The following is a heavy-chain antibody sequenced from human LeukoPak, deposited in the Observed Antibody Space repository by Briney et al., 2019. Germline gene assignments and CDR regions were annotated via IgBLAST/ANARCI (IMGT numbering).Heavy chain of an antibody. J-gene: IGHJ4*02. D-gene: IGHD5-18*01. Sequence: PGGSLRLSCAASGFTFSSYWMHWVRQAPGKGLVWVSRINTDGSSTSYADSVKGRFTISRDNAKNTLYLQMNSLRAEDTAVYYCARREIQGYGYSVDYWGQGTLVTVSS. CDR2: INTDGSST. CDR3: ARREIQGYGYSVDY. CDR1: GFTFSSYW. V-gene: IGHV3-74*01.